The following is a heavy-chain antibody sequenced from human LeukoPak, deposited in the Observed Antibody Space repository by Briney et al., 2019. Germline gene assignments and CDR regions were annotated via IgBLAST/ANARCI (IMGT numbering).Heavy chain of an antibody. CDR1: GDPVSRGSYY. J-gene: IGHJ5*02. D-gene: IGHD1-7*01. Sequence: SETLSLTCTVSGDPVSRGSYYWSWIRQPPGKELEWIGYVYHTGSTNYNPSLKSRVTISVDTSKNEFSLKMTSVTAADTAVYYCARGRGNYVGRVPSGVGFDPWGQGTLVTVSS. CDR3: ARGRGNYVGRVPSGVGFDP. V-gene: IGHV4-61*01. CDR2: VYHTGST.